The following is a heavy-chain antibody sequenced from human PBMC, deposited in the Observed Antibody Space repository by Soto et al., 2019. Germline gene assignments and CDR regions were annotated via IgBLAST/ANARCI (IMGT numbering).Heavy chain of an antibody. CDR3: ARLGSYGSGTYFYFNY. J-gene: IGHJ4*02. D-gene: IGHD3-10*01. CDR1: GFSLGTSGMC. CDR2: VDWDNDK. V-gene: IGHV2-70*11. Sequence: SGPTLVNPTQTLTLTCTFSGFSLGTSGMCVSWIRQPPGKALEWLARVDWDNDKYYATSLKTRLTISKDTSKNQVVLTMTNMELVDTATFYCARLGSYGSGTYFYFNYWGKGTLVTVSS.